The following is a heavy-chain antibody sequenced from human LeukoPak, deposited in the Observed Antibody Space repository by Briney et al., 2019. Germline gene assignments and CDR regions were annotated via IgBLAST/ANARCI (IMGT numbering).Heavy chain of an antibody. V-gene: IGHV3-7*01. Sequence: QPGGSLRLSCTASGFIFGSFWMAWVRQAPGKGLEWVANIKPDGSLQFYGDSVKGRFTISRDNAKNSLYLQMNNLRAEDTALYYCATSYDSSGCDWGQGTLVTVSS. J-gene: IGHJ4*02. CDR1: GFIFGSFW. CDR2: IKPDGSLQ. D-gene: IGHD3-22*01. CDR3: ATSYDSSGCD.